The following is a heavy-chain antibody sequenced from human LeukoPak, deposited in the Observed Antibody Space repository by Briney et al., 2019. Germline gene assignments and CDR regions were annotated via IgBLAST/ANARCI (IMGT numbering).Heavy chain of an antibody. Sequence: SETLSLTCTVSGGSINGHYWTWIRQPPGKGLEWIGQIHYSGRADYNPSLKRRVTISVDTSKNQISLNLNSVTAADTAVYYCARFGVDYDMDVWGQGTTVTVSS. V-gene: IGHV4-59*11. J-gene: IGHJ6*02. D-gene: IGHD3-16*01. CDR1: GGSINGHY. CDR3: ARFGVDYDMDV. CDR2: IHYSGRA.